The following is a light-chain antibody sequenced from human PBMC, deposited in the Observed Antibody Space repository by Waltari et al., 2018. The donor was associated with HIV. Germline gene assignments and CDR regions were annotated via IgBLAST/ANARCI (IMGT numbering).Light chain of an antibody. J-gene: IGLJ3*02. V-gene: IGLV1-40*01. CDR3: HSYDSRLGGSV. Sequence: QSVLTQPPSVSGAPGQRVTISCTGSDSNIGASYDVHWYQHHPGTVPKLLISRDRHPPSAAPDRFSGSTSGSSASLAISGLQADDEAYYYCHSYDSRLGGSVFGGGPKLTVL. CDR2: RDR. CDR1: DSNIGASYD.